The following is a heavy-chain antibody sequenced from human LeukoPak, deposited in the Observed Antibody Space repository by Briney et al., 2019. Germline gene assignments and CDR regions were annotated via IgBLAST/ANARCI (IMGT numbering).Heavy chain of an antibody. CDR1: GFTFSSYW. CDR3: ARVVAAARCDY. J-gene: IGHJ4*02. Sequence: GSLRLSCAASGFTFSSYWMSWVRQAPGKGLEWVANIKQDGSEKYYVDSVKGRFTISRDNAKSSLYLQMNSLRAEDTAVYYCARVVAAARCDYWGQGTLVTVSS. D-gene: IGHD6-13*01. CDR2: IKQDGSEK. V-gene: IGHV3-7*01.